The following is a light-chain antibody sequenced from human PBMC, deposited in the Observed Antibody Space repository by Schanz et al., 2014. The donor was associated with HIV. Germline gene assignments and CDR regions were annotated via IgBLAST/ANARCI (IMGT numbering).Light chain of an antibody. J-gene: IGLJ3*02. CDR3: EAWDRNTRV. CDR1: SGHSTYV. CDR2: VNSDVGH. Sequence: QSVLTQSPSASASLGASVKLTCTLSSGHSTYVIAWHQQQPGKGPRFLMKVNSDVGHTKGDGIPDRFSGSSSGAERYLTISSLQSEDEADYYCEAWDRNTRVFGGGTKLTVL. V-gene: IGLV4-69*02.